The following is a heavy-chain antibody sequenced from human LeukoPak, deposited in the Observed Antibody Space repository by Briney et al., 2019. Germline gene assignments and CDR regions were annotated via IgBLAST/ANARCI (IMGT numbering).Heavy chain of an antibody. CDR3: ARTEAYYDSSPPRDY. J-gene: IGHJ4*02. CDR1: GYTFTGYY. Sequence: EASVKVSCKASGYTFTGYYMHWVRQAPGQGLEWMGIINPSGGSTSYAQKFQGRVTMTRDTSTSTVYMELSSLRSEDTAVYYCARTEAYYDSSPPRDYWGQGTLVTVSS. D-gene: IGHD3-22*01. CDR2: INPSGGST. V-gene: IGHV1-46*01.